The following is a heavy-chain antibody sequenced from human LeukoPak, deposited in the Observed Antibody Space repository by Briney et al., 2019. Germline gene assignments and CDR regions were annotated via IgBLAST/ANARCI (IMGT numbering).Heavy chain of an antibody. CDR1: GYTFTNHH. V-gene: IGHV1-46*01. D-gene: IGHD3-10*01. CDR3: ATMYGSGSSFDY. J-gene: IGHJ4*02. Sequence: ASVKVSCKASGYTFTNHHMHWVRQAPGQGLEWMGTINPSGGSTTYAQKFQGRVTMTRDTSTSTVYMELSSLRSEDTAVYYCATMYGSGSSFDYWGQGTLVTVSS. CDR2: INPSGGST.